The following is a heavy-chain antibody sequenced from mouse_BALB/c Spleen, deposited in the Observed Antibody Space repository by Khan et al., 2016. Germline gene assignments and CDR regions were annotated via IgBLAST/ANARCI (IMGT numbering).Heavy chain of an antibody. D-gene: IGHD2-1*01. V-gene: IGHV1S135*01. CDR1: GYAFTSYN. Sequence: MQLKESGPELVKPGASVKVSCKASGYAFTSYNMYWVKQSHGKSLEWIGYIDPYNGGTNYNQKFKGKATLTVDKSSSTAFMHLNSLASEDSAVYYCASDLLWYAMDYWGQGTSVTVSS. J-gene: IGHJ4*01. CDR3: ASDLLWYAMDY. CDR2: IDPYNGGT.